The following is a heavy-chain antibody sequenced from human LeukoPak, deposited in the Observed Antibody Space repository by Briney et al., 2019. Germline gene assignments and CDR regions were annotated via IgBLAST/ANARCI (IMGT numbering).Heavy chain of an antibody. Sequence: ASVKVSCKASGYTFTGYYMHWVRQAPGQGLEWMGWINPNSGGTNYAQKFLGRVTMTRDTSISTAYMELSRLRSDDTAVYYCARDLEEMATIFIAFDIWGQGTMVTVSS. J-gene: IGHJ3*02. CDR2: INPNSGGT. V-gene: IGHV1-2*02. CDR1: GYTFTGYY. D-gene: IGHD5-24*01. CDR3: ARDLEEMATIFIAFDI.